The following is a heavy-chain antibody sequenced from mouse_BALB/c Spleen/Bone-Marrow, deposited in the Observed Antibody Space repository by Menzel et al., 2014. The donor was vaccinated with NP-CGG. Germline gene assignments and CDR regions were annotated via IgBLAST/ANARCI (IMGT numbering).Heavy chain of an antibody. D-gene: IGHD2-4*01. V-gene: IGHV14-3*02. CDR2: IDAANGNS. CDR3: ATMITDWYFDV. CDR1: VFNIKDTY. J-gene: IGHJ1*01. Sequence: VQLKESGAEPVKPWASVKLSCTASVFNIKDTYMHWVKQRPEQGLEGIGRIDAANGNSKYDPKFQVKATITAYTSSNTAYLQLSSLTSEDTAVYYCATMITDWYFDVWGAGTTVTVSS.